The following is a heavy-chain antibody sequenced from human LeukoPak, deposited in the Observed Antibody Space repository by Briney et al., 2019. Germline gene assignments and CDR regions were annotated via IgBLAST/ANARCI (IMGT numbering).Heavy chain of an antibody. CDR1: GYTFTDYF. D-gene: IGHD2-21*02. CDR3: ARMALDGGDAVGFDS. V-gene: IGHV1-2*02. J-gene: IGHJ5*01. Sequence: PGASVKASCMASGYTFTDYFIHWVRQAPGQGLEWMGWINHNIGDASYAQKFQDRVTMTRDRSINTAYMELSRLTSDDTAVYYCARMALDGGDAVGFDSWGQGTLVTVSS. CDR2: INHNIGDA.